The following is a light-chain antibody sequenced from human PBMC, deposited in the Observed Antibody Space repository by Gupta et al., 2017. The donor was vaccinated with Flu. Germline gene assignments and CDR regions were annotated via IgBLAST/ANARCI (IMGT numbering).Light chain of an antibody. CDR3: QQEGSSSWT. Sequence: EIVLTQSPGTLSLSPVERATLSCRASQSVSSSYLAWYQQKPGQAPRHLIYGASSRATGIPDRFSGSGSGTEFTLTISRLEPEDYAVYSCQQEGSSSWTFGQRTKVEVK. J-gene: IGKJ1*01. CDR2: GAS. CDR1: QSVSSSY. V-gene: IGKV3-20*01.